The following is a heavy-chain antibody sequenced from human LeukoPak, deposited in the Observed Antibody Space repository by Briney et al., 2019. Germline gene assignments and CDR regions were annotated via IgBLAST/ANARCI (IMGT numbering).Heavy chain of an antibody. CDR1: GYTFTGYY. D-gene: IGHD2-2*01. J-gene: IGHJ4*02. V-gene: IGHV1-2*02. CDR2: INPNHGDT. CDR3: ARGGYCSSTSCYGNDY. Sequence: GASVKVSCKASGYTFTGYYMHWVRQAPGQGLEWMGWINPNHGDTNYAQKFQDRVSMTRDTSISTAYMHLSRLRSDDTAVYYCARGGYCSSTSCYGNDYWGQGTLVTVSS.